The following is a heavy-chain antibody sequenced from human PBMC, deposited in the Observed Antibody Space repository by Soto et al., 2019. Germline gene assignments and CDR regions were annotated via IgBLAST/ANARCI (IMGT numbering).Heavy chain of an antibody. D-gene: IGHD6-19*01. V-gene: IGHV5-51*01. CDR1: GYSFTSYC. J-gene: IGHJ5*02. Sequence: PGESLKISWKGSGYSFTSYCSGWVRQMPGKGLEWMGIIYPGDSDTRYSPSVQGQVTIAPDKSISTAYLQWSSLKAPDTAKYYCARHRSYSSALPVRGWFDPWGQGTLVTVSS. CDR3: ARHRSYSSALPVRGWFDP. CDR2: IYPGDSDT.